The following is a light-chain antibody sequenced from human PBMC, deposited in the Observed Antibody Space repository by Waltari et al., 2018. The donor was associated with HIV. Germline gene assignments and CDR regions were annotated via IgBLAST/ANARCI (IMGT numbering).Light chain of an antibody. CDR2: YDI. Sequence: SYMLTQPPSVSVAPGETARITCEGDNIGSRSVQWYQQKAGQAPVLVIYYDIDRPSGIPGRFSGSNSDTTATLTTSRVEAGDADDYYCQVWDGDSNHVVFGGGTKLTVL. V-gene: IGLV3-21*04. CDR3: QVWDGDSNHVV. CDR1: NIGSRS. J-gene: IGLJ2*01.